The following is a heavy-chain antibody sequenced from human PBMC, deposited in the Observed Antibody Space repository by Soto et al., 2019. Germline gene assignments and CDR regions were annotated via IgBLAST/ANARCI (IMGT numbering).Heavy chain of an antibody. CDR2: ISGSGGST. J-gene: IGHJ3*02. V-gene: IGHV3-23*01. D-gene: IGHD3-16*01. Sequence: EVQLLASGGGLVQPGGSLRLSCAASGFTFSSYAMSWVRQAPGKGLEWVSAISGSGGSTYYADSVKGRFTISRDNSNNTLYLQMNSPRAEYTAVYYCEKGGGGDDDYIWEEDGAFDIWGQGTMVTVSS. CDR3: EKGGGGDDDYIWEEDGAFDI. CDR1: GFTFSSYA.